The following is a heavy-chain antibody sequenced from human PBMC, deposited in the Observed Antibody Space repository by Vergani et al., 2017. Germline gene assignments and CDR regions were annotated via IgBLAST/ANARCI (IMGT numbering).Heavy chain of an antibody. J-gene: IGHJ4*02. Sequence: QVQLVQSGAEVKKPGASVKVSCKASGYTFTSYGISWVRQAPGQGLEWMGWISASNGNTNYAQKLQGRVTMTTDTSTSTAYMELRSLRSDDTAVYYCASAADVLLYFDWYHYFDYWGQGTLVTVSS. CDR2: ISASNGNT. CDR3: ASAADVLLYFDWYHYFDY. CDR1: GYTFTSYG. D-gene: IGHD3-9*01. V-gene: IGHV1-18*01.